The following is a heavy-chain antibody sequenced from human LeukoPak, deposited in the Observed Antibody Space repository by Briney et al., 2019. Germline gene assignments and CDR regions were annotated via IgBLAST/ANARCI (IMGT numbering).Heavy chain of an antibody. V-gene: IGHV3-21*01. J-gene: IGHJ6*03. CDR3: ARVHSGSYQYYYYYYMDV. CDR2: ISGSSSYI. CDR1: GFTFSSYG. D-gene: IGHD1-26*01. Sequence: GSLRLSCAASGFTFSSYGMNWVRLAPGKGLEWVSSISGSSSYIYYADSVKGRFTISRDNANNSLYLQMNSLRAEDTAVYYCARVHSGSYQYYYYYYMDVWGKGTTVTVSS.